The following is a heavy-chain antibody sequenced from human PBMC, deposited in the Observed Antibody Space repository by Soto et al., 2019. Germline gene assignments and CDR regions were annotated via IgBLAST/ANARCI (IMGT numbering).Heavy chain of an antibody. J-gene: IGHJ6*02. CDR3: ARGHDCSSTSCYLPDYYYYYYGMDV. Sequence: ASVKVSCKASGYTFTSYDINWVRQATGQGLEWMGWMNPNSGNTGYAQKFQGRVTITRNTSISTAYMELSSLRSEDTAVYYCARGHDCSSTSCYLPDYYYYYYGMDVWGQGTTVTVSS. CDR2: MNPNSGNT. D-gene: IGHD2-2*01. CDR1: GYTFTSYD. V-gene: IGHV1-8*01.